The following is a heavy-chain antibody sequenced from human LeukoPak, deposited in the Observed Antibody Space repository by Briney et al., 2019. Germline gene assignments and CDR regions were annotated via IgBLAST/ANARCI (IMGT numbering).Heavy chain of an antibody. CDR2: ISSSGSTI. V-gene: IGHV3-48*03. J-gene: IGHJ4*02. D-gene: IGHD4-17*01. Sequence: GGSLRLFCAASGFTFSSYEMNWVRQAPGKGLEWVSYISSSGSTIYYADSVKGRFTISRDNAKNSLYLQMNSLRAEDTAVYYCARIYGAHFDYWGQGTLVTVSS. CDR1: GFTFSSYE. CDR3: ARIYGAHFDY.